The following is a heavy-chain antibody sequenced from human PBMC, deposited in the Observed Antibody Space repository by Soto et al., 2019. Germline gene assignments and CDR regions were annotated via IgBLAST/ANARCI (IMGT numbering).Heavy chain of an antibody. J-gene: IGHJ4*02. CDR1: GGSFSDYY. CDR3: ARGGAGGLIATAVPRGY. V-gene: IGHV4-34*01. Sequence: QVQLQQWGAGLLKPSETLALTCAVYGGSFSDYYWNWIRQPPGKGLEWIGEINHSGSTNYNPSLKSRVTISVDTSKNQFSLKLSSVTAADTAVYYCARGGAGGLIATAVPRGYWGQGTLVTVSS. D-gene: IGHD6-13*01. CDR2: INHSGST.